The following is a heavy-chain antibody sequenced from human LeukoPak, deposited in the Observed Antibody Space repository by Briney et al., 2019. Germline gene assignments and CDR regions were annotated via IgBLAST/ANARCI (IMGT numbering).Heavy chain of an antibody. J-gene: IGHJ4*02. D-gene: IGHD3-22*01. CDR2: VGGSGVIT. CDR3: AKVSTYYFDSSGSNYFDS. CDR1: GFTFSNYA. Sequence: PGGSLRLSCAASGFTFSNYAMSWVRQAPGKGLEWVSSVGGSGVITYYAGSVKGRFTISRDNSKNTLYLQMNSLRAEDTAVFHCAKVSTYYFDSSGSNYFDSWGQGTLVTVSS. V-gene: IGHV3-23*01.